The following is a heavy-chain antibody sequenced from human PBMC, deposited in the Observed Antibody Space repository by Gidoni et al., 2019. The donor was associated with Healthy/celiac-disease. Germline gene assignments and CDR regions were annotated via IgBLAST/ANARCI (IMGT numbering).Heavy chain of an antibody. Sequence: GFTFDDYTMHWVRQAPGKGLEWVSLISWDGGSTYYADSVKGRFTISRDNSKNSLYLQMNSLRTEDTALYYCAKDMARVGATRCCPDYWGQGTLVTVSS. V-gene: IGHV3-43*01. CDR2: ISWDGGST. CDR1: GFTFDDYT. D-gene: IGHD1-26*01. CDR3: AKDMARVGATRCCPDY. J-gene: IGHJ4*02.